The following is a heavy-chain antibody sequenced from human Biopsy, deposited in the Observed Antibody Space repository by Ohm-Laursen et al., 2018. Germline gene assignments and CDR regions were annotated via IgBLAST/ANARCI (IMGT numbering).Heavy chain of an antibody. D-gene: IGHD3-16*01. J-gene: IGHJ4*02. CDR1: GGSISSNYYY. CDR3: ARDSRGGHLNTTLITGKNLDS. Sequence: GTLSLTCTVSGGSISSNYYYWTWIRQSPGKGLEWIGYIYYTGSTNYNPSVKSRVTISVDTSKNQFSLKLNSVTAADTAVYFCARDSRGGHLNTTLITGKNLDSWGQGILVTVSS. CDR2: IYYTGST. V-gene: IGHV4-61*01.